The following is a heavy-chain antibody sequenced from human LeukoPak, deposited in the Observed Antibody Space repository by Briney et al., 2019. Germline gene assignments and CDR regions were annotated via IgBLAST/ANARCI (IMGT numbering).Heavy chain of an antibody. D-gene: IGHD3-10*01. CDR2: IIPILGIA. V-gene: IGHV1-69*02. CDR3: ARGPSRGGGDY. CDR1: GGTFSSHT. J-gene: IGHJ4*02. Sequence: ASVKVSCKASGGTFSSHTISWVRQAPGQGLEWMGRIIPILGIANYAQKFQGRVTITADKSTSPAYMELSSLRSEDTAVYYCARGPSRGGGDYWGQGTLVTVSS.